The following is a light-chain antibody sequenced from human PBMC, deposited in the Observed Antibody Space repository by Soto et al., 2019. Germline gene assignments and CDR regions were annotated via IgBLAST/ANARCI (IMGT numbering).Light chain of an antibody. Sequence: QSALTQPRSVSGSPGQSVTISCTGTSSDVGGYNYVSWYQQHPGKAHKLMIYDVTTRPSGVPDRFSGSKSGYTASLTISGLQAEDETDYYCCSYAGTFTGVFGTGTKLTVL. CDR3: CSYAGTFTGV. V-gene: IGLV2-11*01. CDR1: SSDVGGYNY. CDR2: DVT. J-gene: IGLJ1*01.